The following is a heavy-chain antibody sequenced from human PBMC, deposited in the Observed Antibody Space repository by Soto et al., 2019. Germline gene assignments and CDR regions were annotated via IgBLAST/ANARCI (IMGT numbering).Heavy chain of an antibody. CDR2: IKSKTDGGTT. CDR3: TTITWDIVVVPAANFVLDY. CDR1: GFTFSNAW. D-gene: IGHD2-2*01. V-gene: IGHV3-15*01. Sequence: GGSLRLSCAASGFTFSNAWMSWVRQAPGKGLEWVGRIKSKTDGGTTDYAAPVKGRFTISRDDSKNTLYLQMNSLKTEDTAVYYCTTITWDIVVVPAANFVLDYWGQGTLVTVSS. J-gene: IGHJ4*02.